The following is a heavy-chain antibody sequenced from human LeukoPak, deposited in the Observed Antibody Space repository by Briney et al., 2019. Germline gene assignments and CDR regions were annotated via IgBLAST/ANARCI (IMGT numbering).Heavy chain of an antibody. Sequence: GASVKVSCKASGYTFTGYYMHWVRQAPGQGLEWMGWINPNSGGTNYAQKFQGRVTMTRDTSISTAYMELSRLRSDDTAVYYCARETVLRFLEWSPSYYYYYMDVWGKGTTVTVSS. J-gene: IGHJ6*03. CDR1: GYTFTGYY. D-gene: IGHD3-3*01. CDR3: ARETVLRFLEWSPSYYYYYMDV. V-gene: IGHV1-2*02. CDR2: INPNSGGT.